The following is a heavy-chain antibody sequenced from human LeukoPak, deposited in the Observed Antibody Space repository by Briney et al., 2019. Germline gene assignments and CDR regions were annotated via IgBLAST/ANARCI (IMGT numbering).Heavy chain of an antibody. CDR2: IHTSGST. Sequence: SGTLSLTCIVSGGSISSYYWSWIRQPAGKGLEWIGQIHTSGSTNYNPSLKSRVAMSVDTSKNQFSLKLSSVTAADTAVYYCARGRDIVVVPAVQPSPFDFWGQGTLVTVSS. CDR1: GGSISSYY. D-gene: IGHD2-2*01. CDR3: ARGRDIVVVPAVQPSPFDF. J-gene: IGHJ4*02. V-gene: IGHV4-4*07.